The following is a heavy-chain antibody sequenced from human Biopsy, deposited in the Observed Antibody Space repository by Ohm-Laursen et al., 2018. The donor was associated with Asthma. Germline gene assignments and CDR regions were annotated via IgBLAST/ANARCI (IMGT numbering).Heavy chain of an antibody. D-gene: IGHD3-3*01. Sequence: SLRLSCAASGFTFGDHCMSWVRQAPGQGLEWVANIKHDGSEKNHVDSLKGRFTISRDNAKNLLYLQMNSLRAEDTAVYYCARTFHFWSPYHAEHFQLWGQGTLVTVSS. CDR2: IKHDGSEK. CDR3: ARTFHFWSPYHAEHFQL. V-gene: IGHV3-7*01. CDR1: GFTFGDHC. J-gene: IGHJ1*01.